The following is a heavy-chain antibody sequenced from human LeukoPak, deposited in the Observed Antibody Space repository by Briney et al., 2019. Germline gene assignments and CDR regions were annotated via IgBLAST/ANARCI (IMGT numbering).Heavy chain of an antibody. J-gene: IGHJ4*02. CDR3: AKLDYCSSTSCYPPDY. D-gene: IGHD2-2*01. CDR2: ISGSGGST. Sequence: GSLRLSCAASGFTFSSYAMSWVRQAPGKGLEWVSAISGSGGSTYYADSVKGRFIISRDNSKNTLYLQMNSLRAEDTAVYYCAKLDYCSSTSCYPPDYWGQGTLVTVSS. V-gene: IGHV3-23*01. CDR1: GFTFSSYA.